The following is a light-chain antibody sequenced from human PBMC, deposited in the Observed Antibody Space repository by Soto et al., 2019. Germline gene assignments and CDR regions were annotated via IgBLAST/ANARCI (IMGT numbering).Light chain of an antibody. Sequence: EIVLTQSPGTLSLSPGERATLSCRASQSLSNNYLAWYQQIPGQAPRLLIYGASVRATGIPDRFSGSGSGTDFTLTISRLEPEDFAVYFCQQYGSSPATFGGGTKVEIK. CDR3: QQYGSSPAT. CDR1: QSLSNNY. CDR2: GAS. J-gene: IGKJ4*01. V-gene: IGKV3-20*01.